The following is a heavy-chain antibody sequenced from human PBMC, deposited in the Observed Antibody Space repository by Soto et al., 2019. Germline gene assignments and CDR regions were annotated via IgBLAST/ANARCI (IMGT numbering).Heavy chain of an antibody. Sequence: GASVKVSCKASGYSFTKYYLHWVRQAPGQGLEWMAIINPSSGDTTYAQKFQGRVTVTSYTSTSTVYMELRSLTSEDTAIYYCARVALSGGGWLDPWGQGTLVTVLL. CDR3: ARVALSGGGWLDP. V-gene: IGHV1-46*01. D-gene: IGHD1-26*01. CDR2: INPSSGDT. CDR1: GYSFTKYY. J-gene: IGHJ5*02.